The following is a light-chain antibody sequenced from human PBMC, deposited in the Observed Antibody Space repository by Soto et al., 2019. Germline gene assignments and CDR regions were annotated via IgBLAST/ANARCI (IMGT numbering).Light chain of an antibody. Sequence: DIQLPQSPSTLSASVGDRVTITCRASQSIRYALAWYQQEPGKAPKVLVYDASILASGVSSRFSGSGSGTEFTLTISGLRPDDFVDYYCQQYDNYSWTFGQGTRV. CDR2: DAS. CDR3: QQYDNYSWT. V-gene: IGKV1-5*01. J-gene: IGKJ1*01. CDR1: QSIRYA.